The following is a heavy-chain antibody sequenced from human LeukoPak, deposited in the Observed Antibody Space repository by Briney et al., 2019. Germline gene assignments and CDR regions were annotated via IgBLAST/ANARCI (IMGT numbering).Heavy chain of an antibody. J-gene: IGHJ4*02. V-gene: IGHV4-4*07. CDR1: GGSISDYY. CDR3: ARVGEEGTPTPRFDY. CDR2: IYTSGST. Sequence: PSETLSLTCTVSGGSISDYYWSWIRQPAGKGLEWIGRIYTSGSTNYNPSLKSRVTISVDRSKNQFSLKLSSVTAADTAVYYCARVGEEGTPTPRFDYWGQGTLVTVSS. D-gene: IGHD1-1*01.